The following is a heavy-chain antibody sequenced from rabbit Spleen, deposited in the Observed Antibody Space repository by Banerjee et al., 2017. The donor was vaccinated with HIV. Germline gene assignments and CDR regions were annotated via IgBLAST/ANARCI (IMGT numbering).Heavy chain of an antibody. V-gene: IGHV1S45*01. CDR1: GFSFNNDYY. Sequence: QEQLEESGGDLVKPGSSLTLTCTASGFSFNNDYYMCWVRQAPGKGLEYIACIYADNTGSTVYASWARGRFTISKTSSTTVTLEMTGLTAADTATYFCARGSAAMTLVITGFYLNLWGQGTLVTVS. J-gene: IGHJ4*01. CDR3: ARGSAAMTLVITGFYLNL. D-gene: IGHD2-1*01. CDR2: IYADNTGST.